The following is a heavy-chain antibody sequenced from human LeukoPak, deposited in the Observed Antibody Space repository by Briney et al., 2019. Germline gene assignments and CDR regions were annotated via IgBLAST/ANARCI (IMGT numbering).Heavy chain of an antibody. CDR2: ISSSTI. V-gene: IGHV3-48*03. J-gene: IGHJ4*02. CDR1: GFTFSSYE. Sequence: GGSLRLSCAASGFTFSSYEMNWVRQAPGKGLEWVSYISSSTIYYADSVKGRFTISRDNAKNSLYLQMNSLRAEDTAVYYCARRGYDTKYYFDYWGQGTVVTVSS. D-gene: IGHD3-22*01. CDR3: ARRGYDTKYYFDY.